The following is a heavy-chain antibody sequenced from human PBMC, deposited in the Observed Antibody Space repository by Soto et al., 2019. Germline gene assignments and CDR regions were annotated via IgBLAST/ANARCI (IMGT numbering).Heavy chain of an antibody. CDR2: IVVGTDNT. Sequence: QMQLAQSGPEVKEPGTSVKVSCKASGFTLSNSPVQWLRQARGQRLEWIGWIVVGTDNTNFAQKFQERVTITGDMSTSTVYMELSSLRSDDTAVYYCAAGSSGSYYSYYGLDVWGQGTTVTVSS. CDR1: GFTLSNSP. D-gene: IGHD1-26*01. CDR3: AAGSSGSYYSYYGLDV. V-gene: IGHV1-58*01. J-gene: IGHJ6*01.